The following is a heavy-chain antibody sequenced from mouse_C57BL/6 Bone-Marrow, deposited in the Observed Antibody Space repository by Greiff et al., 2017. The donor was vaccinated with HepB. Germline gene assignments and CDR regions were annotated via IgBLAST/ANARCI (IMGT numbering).Heavy chain of an antibody. CDR1: GYAFSSYW. D-gene: IGHD1-1*01. V-gene: IGHV1-80*01. CDR2: IYPGDGDT. CDR3: ARKGYYYGSSYLDY. Sequence: SGAELVKPGASVKISCKASGYAFSSYWMNWVKQRPGKGLEWIGQIYPGDGDTNYNGKFKGKATLTADKSSSTAYMQLSSLTSEDSAVYFCARKGYYYGSSYLDYWGQGTTLTVSS. J-gene: IGHJ2*01.